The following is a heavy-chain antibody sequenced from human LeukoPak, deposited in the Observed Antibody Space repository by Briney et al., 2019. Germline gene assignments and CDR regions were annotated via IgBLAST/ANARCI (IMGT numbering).Heavy chain of an antibody. D-gene: IGHD6-19*01. CDR3: ATPYTSGWSLYFDN. CDR2: ISHDGGNK. J-gene: IGHJ4*02. CDR1: GFTFSSYT. V-gene: IGHV3-30-3*01. Sequence: GGSLRLSCAASGFTFSSYTMRWVRQAPDKGLEWVAVISHDGGNKYYADSVKDRFTISRDNSKNTLYLQMNGLRAEETAMYYCATPYTSGWSLYFDNWGQGTLVTVSS.